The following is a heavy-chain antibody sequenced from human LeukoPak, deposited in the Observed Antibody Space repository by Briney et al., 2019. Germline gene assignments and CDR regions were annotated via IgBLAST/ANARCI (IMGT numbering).Heavy chain of an antibody. CDR2: ISYDGSNK. V-gene: IGHV3-30-3*01. Sequence: GGSLRLSCAASGFTFSSYAMHWVRQAPGRGLEWVAVISYDGSNKYYADSVKGRFTISRDNSKNTLFLQMNSLRAEDTAVYYCARATDVDYWGQGTLVTVSS. D-gene: IGHD4-17*01. CDR3: ARATDVDY. J-gene: IGHJ4*02. CDR1: GFTFSSYA.